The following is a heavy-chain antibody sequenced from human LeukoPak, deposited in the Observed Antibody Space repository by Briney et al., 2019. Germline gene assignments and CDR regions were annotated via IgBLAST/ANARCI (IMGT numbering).Heavy chain of an antibody. CDR2: ITGSGGGT. D-gene: IGHD3-9*01. V-gene: IGHV3-23*01. CDR3: AKWGDYDVLTGYYDPDY. J-gene: IGHJ4*02. Sequence: PGGSLRLSCTASGFTFGDYAMSWVRQAPGKGLEWVSAITGSGGGTYYADSVKGRFTISRDNSKNTLYLQMNSLRADDTAVYYCAKWGDYDVLTGYYDPDYWGQGTLVTVSS. CDR1: GFTFGDYA.